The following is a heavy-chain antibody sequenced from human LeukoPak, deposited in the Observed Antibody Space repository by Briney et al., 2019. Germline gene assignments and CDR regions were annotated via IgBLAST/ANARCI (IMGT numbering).Heavy chain of an antibody. D-gene: IGHD3-9*01. CDR1: GLTFTSFA. CDR3: AKDSPSCSGKDCLLCDF. J-gene: IGHJ4*02. Sequence: GGSLRLSCAASGLTFTSFAVSWVRQAPGKGLGWVSTVTRGGQTTYYADSVKGRFTISRDNSKNTVYLQMNTLRAEDTAVYYCAKDSPSCSGKDCLLCDFWGQGTLVTVSS. V-gene: IGHV3-23*01. CDR2: VTRGGQTT.